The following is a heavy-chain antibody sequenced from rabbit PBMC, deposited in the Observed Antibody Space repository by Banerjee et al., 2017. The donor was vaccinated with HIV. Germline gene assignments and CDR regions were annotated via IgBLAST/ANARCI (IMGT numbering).Heavy chain of an antibody. D-gene: IGHD4-2*01. Sequence: QEQLEESGGDLVQPEGSLTLTCKASGFSFSSSYWIWWVRQAPGKGLEWIACISAGSGNIYYATWAKGRFTISKTSSTTVTLEMTSLTAADTATYFCARAGNAGGGDIDGYNLWGQGTLVTVS. CDR3: ARAGNAGGGDIDGYNL. CDR1: GFSFSSSYW. V-gene: IGHV1S45*01. J-gene: IGHJ4*01. CDR2: ISAGSGNI.